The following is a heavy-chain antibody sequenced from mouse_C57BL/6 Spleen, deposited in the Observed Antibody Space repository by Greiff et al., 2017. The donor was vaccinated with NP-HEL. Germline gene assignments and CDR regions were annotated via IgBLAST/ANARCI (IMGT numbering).Heavy chain of an antibody. CDR3: TGGDGGFAY. CDR1: GFTFSNYW. V-gene: IGHV6-3*01. Sequence: EVKLVESGGGLVQPGGSMKLSCVASGFTFSNYWMNWVRQSPEKGLEWVAQIRLKSDNYATHYAESVKGRFTISRDDSKSSVYLQMNNLRAEDTGIYYCTGGDGGFAYWGQGTLVTVSA. CDR2: IRLKSDNYAT. J-gene: IGHJ3*01.